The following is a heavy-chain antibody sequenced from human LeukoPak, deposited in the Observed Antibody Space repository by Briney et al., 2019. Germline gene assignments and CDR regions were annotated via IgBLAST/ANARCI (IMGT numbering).Heavy chain of an antibody. CDR1: GFPFSSYW. V-gene: IGHV3-74*01. CDR2: INSDGSAT. J-gene: IGHJ5*01. D-gene: IGHD2-2*01. Sequence: GGSLRLSCAASGFPFSSYWMHWVRQVPGKGLLWVSRINSDGSATIYAGSVKGRFTISRDKAKNTVYLQMNSLRAEDTAVYYCARGSSTTWFDYWGQGTLVTVSS. CDR3: ARGSSTTWFDY.